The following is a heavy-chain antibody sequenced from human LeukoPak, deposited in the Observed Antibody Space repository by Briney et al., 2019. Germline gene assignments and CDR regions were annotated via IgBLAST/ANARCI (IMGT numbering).Heavy chain of an antibody. D-gene: IGHD5-18*01. V-gene: IGHV4-59*01. Sequence: SETLSLTCTVSGGSISSYYWSWIRQPPGKGLEWIGYIYYSGSTNYNPSLKSRATISVDTSKNQFSLKLSSVTAADTAVYYCARDTGYSYGLDAFDIWGQGTMVTVSS. CDR3: ARDTGYSYGLDAFDI. J-gene: IGHJ3*02. CDR2: IYYSGST. CDR1: GGSISSYY.